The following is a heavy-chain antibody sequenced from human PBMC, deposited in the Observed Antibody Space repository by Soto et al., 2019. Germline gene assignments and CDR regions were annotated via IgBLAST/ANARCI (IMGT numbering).Heavy chain of an antibody. CDR3: ARADDFSDRFDY. CDR2: IYTSGST. V-gene: IGHV4-4*07. J-gene: IGHJ4*02. CDR1: GGSISSYY. D-gene: IGHD4-17*01. Sequence: SETLSLTCTVSGGSISSYYWSWIRQPAGKGLEWIGRIYTSGSTNYNPSLKSRVTMSVDTSKNQFSLKLSSLTAADTAVYFCARADDFSDRFDYWGQGALVTVSS.